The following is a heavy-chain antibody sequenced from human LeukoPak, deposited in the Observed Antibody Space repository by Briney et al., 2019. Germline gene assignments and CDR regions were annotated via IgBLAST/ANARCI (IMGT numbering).Heavy chain of an antibody. Sequence: SETLSLTCTVSGYSISSGYYWGWIRQPPGKGLEWIGSIYHSGSTYYNPSLKSRVTISVDTSKNQFSLKLSSVTAADTAVYYCTRDSRVAARYAFDIWGQGTMVTVSS. J-gene: IGHJ3*02. CDR3: TRDSRVAARYAFDI. D-gene: IGHD6-6*01. CDR2: IYHSGST. V-gene: IGHV4-38-2*02. CDR1: GYSISSGYY.